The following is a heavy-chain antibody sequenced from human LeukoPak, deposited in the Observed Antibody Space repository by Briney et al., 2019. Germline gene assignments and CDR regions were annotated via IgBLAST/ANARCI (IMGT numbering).Heavy chain of an antibody. CDR3: ARGEYGSGSYHIDY. D-gene: IGHD3-10*01. CDR1: GFTFSSYS. V-gene: IGHV3-21*01. Sequence: GGSLRLSCAASGFTFSSYSMNWVRQAPGKGLEWVSFISGTSSYIYYADSVKGRFTISRDNAKNSLYLQMNSPRAEDTAVYYCARGEYGSGSYHIDYWGQGTLVTVSS. CDR2: ISGTSSYI. J-gene: IGHJ4*02.